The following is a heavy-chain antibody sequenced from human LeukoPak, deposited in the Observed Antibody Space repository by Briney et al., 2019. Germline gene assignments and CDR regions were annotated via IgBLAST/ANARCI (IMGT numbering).Heavy chain of an antibody. Sequence: RGSLRLSCAASGFTFRNYWMGWVRQAPGKGLEWVANTKPDGSAEYYADSVRGRFTTSRDNANNLLYLQMNRLRAEDTAVYYCARERAATYYYYYYGMDVWGQGTTVTVSS. V-gene: IGHV3-7*01. J-gene: IGHJ6*02. CDR2: TKPDGSAE. CDR1: GFTFRNYW. D-gene: IGHD2-15*01. CDR3: ARERAATYYYYYYGMDV.